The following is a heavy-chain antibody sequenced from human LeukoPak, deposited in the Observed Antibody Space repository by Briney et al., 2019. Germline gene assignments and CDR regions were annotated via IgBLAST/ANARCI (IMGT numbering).Heavy chain of an antibody. CDR1: GYTFTSYD. J-gene: IGHJ4*02. CDR3: ARADYGDSIYYFDY. CDR2: INPNSGGT. V-gene: IGHV1-2*02. Sequence: ASVKVSCKASGYTFTSYDINWVRQAPGQGLEWMGWINPNSGGTNYAQKFQGRVTINRDTSISTAYRELSRLRSDDTAVYYCARADYGDSIYYFDYWGQGTLVTVSS. D-gene: IGHD4-17*01.